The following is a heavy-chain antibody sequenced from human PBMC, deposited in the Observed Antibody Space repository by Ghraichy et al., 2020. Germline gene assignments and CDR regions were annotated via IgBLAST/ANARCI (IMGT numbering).Heavy chain of an antibody. V-gene: IGHV4-59*02. CDR1: GDSVTNYS. CDR2: TTYTGHT. CDR3: ARLFRPDSDNGRLPYYHYFDF. J-gene: IGHJ2*01. D-gene: IGHD1-26*01. Sequence: GSLRLSCTVSGDSVTNYSWSWIRQPPGRGLEYIAYTTYTGHTDYNPALNSRATISLDTSKNQFSLRLNSVTAADTAVYYCARLFRPDSDNGRLPYYHYFDFWGRGTPVTVTS.